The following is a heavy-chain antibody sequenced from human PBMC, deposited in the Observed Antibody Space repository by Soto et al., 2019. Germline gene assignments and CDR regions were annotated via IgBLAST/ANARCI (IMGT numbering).Heavy chain of an antibody. CDR2: IQNVGPT. Sequence: EVQLVESGGGLVQPGGSLRLSCAASGFTVSSKYMSWVRQAPGKGLEWVSLIQNVGPTYYADSVKGRFTISGDTSENTVHLEMDSLRAEDTAVYYCARDDGLCDGGRCYGVPLDVWCKGNTVTVSS. J-gene: IGHJ6*04. D-gene: IGHD2-15*01. CDR1: GFTVSSKY. V-gene: IGHV3-66*01. CDR3: ARDDGLCDGGRCYGVPLDV.